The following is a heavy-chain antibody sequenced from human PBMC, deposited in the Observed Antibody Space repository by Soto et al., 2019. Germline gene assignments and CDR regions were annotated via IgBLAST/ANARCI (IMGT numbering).Heavy chain of an antibody. D-gene: IGHD5-12*01. J-gene: IGHJ4*02. CDR2: INHSGST. Sequence: SETLSLTCAVYGGSFSGYYWSWIRQPPGKGLEWIGEINHSGSTNYNPSLKSRVTISVDTSKNQFSLKLSSVTAADTAVYYCARARVATIVRGNYFDYWGQGTLVTVSS. CDR3: ARARVATIVRGNYFDY. CDR1: GGSFSGYY. V-gene: IGHV4-34*01.